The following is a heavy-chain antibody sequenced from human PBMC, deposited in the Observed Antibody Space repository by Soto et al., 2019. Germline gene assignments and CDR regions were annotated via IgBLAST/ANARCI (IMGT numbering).Heavy chain of an antibody. D-gene: IGHD5-12*01. Sequence: QITLKESGPPLVRPPQTLTLTCTFSGFSLTSGVGVGWIRQPPGKALEWLALIYWDDDKRYSPSLKNRLTITTDTSNNQVVLTMPNVGPVDTATYFCAHIDPEIVTVGGHGGFDYWGQGTLVTVSS. CDR1: GFSLTSGVG. CDR2: IYWDDDK. J-gene: IGHJ4*02. V-gene: IGHV2-5*02. CDR3: AHIDPEIVTVGGHGGFDY.